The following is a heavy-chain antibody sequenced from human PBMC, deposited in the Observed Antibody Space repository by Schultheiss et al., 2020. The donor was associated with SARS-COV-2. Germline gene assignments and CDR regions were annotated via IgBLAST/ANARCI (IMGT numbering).Heavy chain of an antibody. J-gene: IGHJ4*02. CDR1: GFAVSGNY. V-gene: IGHV3-11*06. D-gene: IGHD3-9*01. Sequence: GGSLRLSCAPSGFAVSGNYMTWVRQAPGKGLEWVSYISSSSSYTNYADSVKGRFTISRDNAKNSLYLQMNSLRAEDTAVYYCARGGTQYYDILTGYPPFDYWGQGTLVTVSS. CDR3: ARGGTQYYDILTGYPPFDY. CDR2: ISSSSSYT.